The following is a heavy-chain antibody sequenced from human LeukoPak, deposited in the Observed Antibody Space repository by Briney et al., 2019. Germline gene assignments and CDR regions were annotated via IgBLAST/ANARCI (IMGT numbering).Heavy chain of an antibody. Sequence: PSETLSLTCTVSGGSISSSSYYWSWIRQPPGKGLEWIGYIYYSGSTNYNPSLKSRVTISVDTSKNQFSLKLSSVTAADTAVYYCARARGYSYGGRGAFDYWGQGTLVTVSS. D-gene: IGHD4-23*01. CDR2: IYYSGST. CDR1: GGSISSSSYY. V-gene: IGHV4-61*01. J-gene: IGHJ4*02. CDR3: ARARGYSYGGRGAFDY.